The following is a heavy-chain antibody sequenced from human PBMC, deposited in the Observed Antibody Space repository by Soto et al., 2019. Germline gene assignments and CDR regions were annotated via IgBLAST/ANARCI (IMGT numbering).Heavy chain of an antibody. CDR1: GFSFGGYN. Sequence: EVQLVESGGGLVQPGGSLRLSCAASGFSFGGYNMNWVRQAQGKGLEWVSHITSGLTTHYADFVQGRFTISRDNAKNSLYLEMNDLRDEDTAVYYCARDTSHGVTIGGLDSWGQGTLVTVSS. CDR3: ARDTSHGVTIGGLDS. V-gene: IGHV3-48*02. CDR2: ITSGLTT. D-gene: IGHD3-16*01. J-gene: IGHJ4*02.